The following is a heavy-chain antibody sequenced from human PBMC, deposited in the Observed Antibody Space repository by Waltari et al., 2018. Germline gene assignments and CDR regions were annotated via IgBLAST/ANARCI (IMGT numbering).Heavy chain of an antibody. J-gene: IGHJ5*02. V-gene: IGHV1-58*02. Sequence: QIQLVQSGPEVKKPGTSVKVSCKASGFTFTSSAMQWVRQARGQRLEGIGWIVVGSGTTNYAQKFQERVTITRDMSTSTVYMELRGLRSEDTAVYYCAAAGYSSGWPNWFDPWGQGTLVTVSS. CDR1: GFTFTSSA. CDR2: IVVGSGTT. D-gene: IGHD6-19*01. CDR3: AAAGYSSGWPNWFDP.